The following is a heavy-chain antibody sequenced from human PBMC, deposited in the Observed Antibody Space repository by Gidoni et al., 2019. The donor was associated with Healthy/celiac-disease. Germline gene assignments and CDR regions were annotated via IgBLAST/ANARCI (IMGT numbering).Heavy chain of an antibody. J-gene: IGHJ6*02. CDR3: ARGEGTAMEYYYYYYGMDV. Sequence: QVQLVQSGAEVKKPGASVKVSCKASGYTFTSYGISCVRQAPGQGLEWMGWISAYNGNTNYAQKLQGRVTMTTETSTSTAYMELRSLRSDDTAVYYCARGEGTAMEYYYYYYGMDVWGQGTTVTVSS. CDR2: ISAYNGNT. D-gene: IGHD5-18*01. V-gene: IGHV1-18*01. CDR1: GYTFTSYG.